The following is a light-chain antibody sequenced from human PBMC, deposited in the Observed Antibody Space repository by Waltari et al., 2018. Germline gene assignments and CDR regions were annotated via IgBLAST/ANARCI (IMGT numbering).Light chain of an antibody. J-gene: IGLJ2*01. V-gene: IGLV8-61*01. CDR3: VMYMPSDIWI. Sequence: QTVVTQEPSFSVSPGGTVPLTCGLSSGSVSTSPYPSWYQQTPGQAPRTPIYSTNIRSSGVPDRFFGSILGNQAALTIAVAQADDESDNYCVMYMPSDIWIFGGGTKLTVL. CDR2: STN. CDR1: SGSVSTSPY.